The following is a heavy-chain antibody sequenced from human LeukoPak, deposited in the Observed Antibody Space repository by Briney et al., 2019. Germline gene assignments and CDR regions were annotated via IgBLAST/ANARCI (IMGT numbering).Heavy chain of an antibody. D-gene: IGHD6-13*01. V-gene: IGHV3-7*04. Sequence: GGSLRLSCAASGFTFSSYWMSWVRQAPGKGLEWLANIKQDGSEKYYVDSVKGRFTISRDNAKNSLYLQMNSLRAEDTAVYYCARGTIAAAGYYYFDYWGQGTQVTVSS. CDR1: GFTFSSYW. CDR2: IKQDGSEK. J-gene: IGHJ4*02. CDR3: ARGTIAAAGYYYFDY.